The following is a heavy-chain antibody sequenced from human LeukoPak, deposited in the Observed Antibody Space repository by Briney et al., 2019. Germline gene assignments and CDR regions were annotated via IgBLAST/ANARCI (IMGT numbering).Heavy chain of an antibody. J-gene: IGHJ3*02. D-gene: IGHD2-15*01. Sequence: SETLSLTCTVSDGSINNYYWSWIRQPAGKGLERIGRIYTRGSTNYNPSLKSRVTMSVDTSKNQFSLKLSSVTAADTAVYYCARGRYCSADICSGGDAFDIWGQGTMVSVSS. CDR2: IYTRGST. CDR3: ARGRYCSADICSGGDAFDI. CDR1: DGSINNYY. V-gene: IGHV4-4*07.